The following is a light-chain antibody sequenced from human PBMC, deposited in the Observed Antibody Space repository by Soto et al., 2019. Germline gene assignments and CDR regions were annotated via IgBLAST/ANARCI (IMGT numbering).Light chain of an antibody. V-gene: IGLV2-14*01. Sequence: QSALTQPASVSGSPGQSITISCTGTSSDVGGYNYVSWYQQHPGKSPKLMIYEVSNRPSGVSNRFSGSKSGNTASLTISGLHSEDEADYYCSSYTSNSTLYVFGTGTEVTVL. CDR2: EVS. J-gene: IGLJ1*01. CDR3: SSYTSNSTLYV. CDR1: SSDVGGYNY.